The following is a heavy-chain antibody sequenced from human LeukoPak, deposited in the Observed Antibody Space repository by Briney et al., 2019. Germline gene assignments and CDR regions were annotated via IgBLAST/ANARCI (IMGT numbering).Heavy chain of an antibody. CDR2: IYYSGST. CDR3: ARPPALHYYDSSTSGGAFDI. V-gene: IGHV4-59*01. Sequence: SETLSLTCTVSGGSISSYYWSWIRQPPGKGLEWIGYIYYSGSTNYNPSLKSRVTISVDTSKNQFSLKLSSVTAADTAVYYCARPPALHYYDSSTSGGAFDIWGQGTMVTVSS. J-gene: IGHJ3*02. CDR1: GGSISSYY. D-gene: IGHD3-22*01.